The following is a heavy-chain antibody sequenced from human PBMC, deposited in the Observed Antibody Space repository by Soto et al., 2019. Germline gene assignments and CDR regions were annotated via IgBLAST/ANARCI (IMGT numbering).Heavy chain of an antibody. CDR1: GYTFTSND. CDR3: ARGRTGSTRRNWFDP. Sequence: QVQLVQSGAEVKKPGASVKVSCRASGYTFTSNDLDWMRQATGQGLEWMGWMNPNSGNTGYAQKFQGRVTMTRNTSISTAYMELTSLRSEDTAVYYCARGRTGSTRRNWFDPWGQGTLVTVFS. D-gene: IGHD1-7*01. CDR2: MNPNSGNT. V-gene: IGHV1-8*01. J-gene: IGHJ5*02.